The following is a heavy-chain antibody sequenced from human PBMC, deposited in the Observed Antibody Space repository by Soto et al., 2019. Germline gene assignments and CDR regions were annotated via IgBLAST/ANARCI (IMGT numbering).Heavy chain of an antibody. CDR2: ISSSSSTI. J-gene: IGHJ6*03. CDR1: GFTFSSYS. Sequence: GGSLRLSCAASGFTFSSYSMNWVRQAPGKGLEWVSYISSSSSTIYYADSVKGRFTISRDNAKNSLYLQMNSLRAEDTAVYYCARDPQFDYYYYYMDVWGKGTTVTVSS. CDR3: ARDPQFDYYYYYMDV. V-gene: IGHV3-48*01.